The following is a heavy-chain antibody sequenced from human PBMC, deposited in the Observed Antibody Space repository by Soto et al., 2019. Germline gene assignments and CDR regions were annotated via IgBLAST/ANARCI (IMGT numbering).Heavy chain of an antibody. J-gene: IGHJ5*02. D-gene: IGHD2-2*01. CDR2: ISWNSGTI. Sequence: EVQLVESGGGLVQPGRSLRLSCAASGFTFEDFAMHWVRQAPGKGLEWVSGISWNSGTIGYADSVKGRFTISRDNAKNSLYLQMNSLRPEDTALYYCAKTDCSTSSCYSVGLNWFDPWGQGTLVTVSS. V-gene: IGHV3-9*01. CDR1: GFTFEDFA. CDR3: AKTDCSTSSCYSVGLNWFDP.